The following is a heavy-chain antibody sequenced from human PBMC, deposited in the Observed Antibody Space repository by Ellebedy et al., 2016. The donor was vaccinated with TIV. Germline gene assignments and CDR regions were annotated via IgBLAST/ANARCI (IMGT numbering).Heavy chain of an antibody. J-gene: IGHJ4*02. Sequence: SETLSLTCNVSGGSISSYYWSWIRQPPGKGLEWIGFIYYSGSTNYNPSLQSRVTISIDGSKKQFSLKLSSVTAADTAVYYCARYVSYFDTPDQIDYYFDSWGQGSLVTVSS. CDR3: ARYVSYFDTPDQIDYYFDS. D-gene: IGHD3-22*01. CDR1: GGSISSYY. CDR2: IYYSGST. V-gene: IGHV4-59*08.